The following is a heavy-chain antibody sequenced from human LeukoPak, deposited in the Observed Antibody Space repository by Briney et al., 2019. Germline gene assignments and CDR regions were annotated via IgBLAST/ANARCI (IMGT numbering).Heavy chain of an antibody. V-gene: IGHV3-9*01. CDR3: ARDAGVVVITNYFDY. Sequence: SGRSLRLSCAASGFTFDDYAMYWVRQAPGKGLEWVSGISWNSGSIGYADSVKGRFTISRDNAKSSLYLQMNSLRAEDTALYYCARDAGVVVITNYFDYWGQGTLVTVSS. D-gene: IGHD3-22*01. J-gene: IGHJ4*02. CDR1: GFTFDDYA. CDR2: ISWNSGSI.